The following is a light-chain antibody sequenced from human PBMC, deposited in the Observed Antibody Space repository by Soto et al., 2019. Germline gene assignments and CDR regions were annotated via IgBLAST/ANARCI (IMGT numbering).Light chain of an antibody. CDR2: GNS. V-gene: IGLV1-40*01. CDR1: SSNIGAGYD. Sequence: QAVLTQPPSVSGAPGQRVTISCTGSSSNIGAGYDVHWYQQLLGTAPKLLIYGNSNRPSGVPDRFSGSKSGTSASLAITGLQAEDEADYYCQSYDSSLSGWVVFGGGTKLTVL. CDR3: QSYDSSLSGWVV. J-gene: IGLJ2*01.